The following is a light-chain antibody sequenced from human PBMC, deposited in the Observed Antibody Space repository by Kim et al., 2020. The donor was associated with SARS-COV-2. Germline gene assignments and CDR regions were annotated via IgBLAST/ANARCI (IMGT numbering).Light chain of an antibody. V-gene: IGLV2-23*02. CDR1: SSDVGSYNL. CDR3: CSYAGSSTFYV. Sequence: SITISCTGTSSDVGSYNLVSWYQQHPGKAPKLMIYEVSKRPSGVSNRFSGSKSGNTASLTISGLQAEDEADYYCCSYAGSSTFYVFGTGTQLTVL. CDR2: EVS. J-gene: IGLJ1*01.